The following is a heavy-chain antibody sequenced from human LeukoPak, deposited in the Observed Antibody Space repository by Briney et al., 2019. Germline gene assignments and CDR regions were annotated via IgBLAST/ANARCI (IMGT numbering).Heavy chain of an antibody. J-gene: IGHJ4*02. CDR1: VYTFTGYY. D-gene: IGHD5-12*01. CDR3: AREPYSGYDYLDY. Sequence: ASVKVSCKASVYTFTGYYMHRVRQAPGQGLEWMGWINPNSGGTNYAQKFQGRVTMTRDTSISTAYMELSRLRSDDTAVYYCAREPYSGYDYLDYWGQGTLVTVSS. V-gene: IGHV1-2*02. CDR2: INPNSGGT.